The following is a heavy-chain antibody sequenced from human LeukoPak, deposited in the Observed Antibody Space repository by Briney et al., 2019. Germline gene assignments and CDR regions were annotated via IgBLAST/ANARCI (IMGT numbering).Heavy chain of an antibody. CDR1: GGTFSSYA. Sequence: ASVKVSCKASGGTFSSYATSWVRQAPGQGLEWMGGIIPIFGTANYAQKFQGRVTITADESTSTAYMELSSLRSEDTAVYYCATSVWPPYYYYYMDVWGKGTTVTVSS. D-gene: IGHD2-8*01. V-gene: IGHV1-69*13. J-gene: IGHJ6*03. CDR2: IIPIFGTA. CDR3: ATSVWPPYYYYYMDV.